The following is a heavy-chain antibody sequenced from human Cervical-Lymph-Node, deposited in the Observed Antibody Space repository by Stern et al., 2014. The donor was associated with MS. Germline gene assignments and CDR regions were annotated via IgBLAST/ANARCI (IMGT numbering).Heavy chain of an antibody. CDR1: GFTFSSYA. CDR2: ISYDGRHE. D-gene: IGHD2-15*01. V-gene: IGHV3-30*01. J-gene: IGHJ3*02. Sequence: MQLVESGGGVVQPGRSLRLTCAASGFTFSSYAIHCVRQAPGTGLEWGSLISYDGRHEYFADSVQGRFTISRDNSKDILYLQMNSLTSEDTAVYYCARGGICLGGTCWGDSFDIWGQGTMVIVSS. CDR3: ARGGICLGGTCWGDSFDI.